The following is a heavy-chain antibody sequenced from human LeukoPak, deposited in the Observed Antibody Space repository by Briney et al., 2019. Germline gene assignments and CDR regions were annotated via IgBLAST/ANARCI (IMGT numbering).Heavy chain of an antibody. CDR2: ISTSSSYI. Sequence: KSGGSLRLSCAASGFIFSSYSINWVRQAPGKGLEWVSSISTSSSYIYYADSVKGRFTISRDNAKNSLYLQMNSLREEDTAVYYCARDVRAYSTSSSAFDIWGQGTMVTVSS. J-gene: IGHJ3*02. V-gene: IGHV3-21*01. D-gene: IGHD6-6*01. CDR1: GFIFSSYS. CDR3: ARDVRAYSTSSSAFDI.